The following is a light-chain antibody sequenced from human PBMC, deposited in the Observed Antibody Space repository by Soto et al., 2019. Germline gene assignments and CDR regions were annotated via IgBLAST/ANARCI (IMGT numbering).Light chain of an antibody. CDR3: QQYGTSPPNT. CDR1: QSINSYY. V-gene: IGKV3-20*01. CDR2: GTS. J-gene: IGKJ2*01. Sequence: EIVLTQSPGTLSLSQGERATRSCRASQSINSYYLAWYQQKTGQAPRLLIYGTSSRATGIPDRFSGSGSGTDFTLTISRLEPEDFAVYYCQQYGTSPPNTFGQGTKLEIK.